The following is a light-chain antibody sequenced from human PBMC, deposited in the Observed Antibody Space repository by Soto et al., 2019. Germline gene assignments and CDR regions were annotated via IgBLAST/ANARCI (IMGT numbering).Light chain of an antibody. CDR3: QEHNKWPLT. CDR2: GAS. V-gene: IGKV3-15*01. Sequence: EIVMTQSPATLSVSPGERATLSCRASKSVSSNLAWYQQKPGQAPRLLIYGASTRATGFPARFSGSGSGTDFTLTISSLQSEDFAVYYCQEHNKWPLTFGGGTKVEI. J-gene: IGKJ4*01. CDR1: KSVSSN.